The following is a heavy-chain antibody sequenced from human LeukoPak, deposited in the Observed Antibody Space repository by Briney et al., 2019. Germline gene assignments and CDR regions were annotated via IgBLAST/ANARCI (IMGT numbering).Heavy chain of an antibody. Sequence: SETLSLTCAVYGGSFSGYYWSWIRQPPGKGLEWIGEINCSGSNNYKPSLRSRVTISVDTSKKQFSLKLSSVTAADTAVYYCARGGIHYDSSGLYYFDYWGQGTLVTVSS. CDR1: GGSFSGYY. CDR3: ARGGIHYDSSGLYYFDY. V-gene: IGHV4-34*01. D-gene: IGHD3-22*01. J-gene: IGHJ4*02. CDR2: INCSGSN.